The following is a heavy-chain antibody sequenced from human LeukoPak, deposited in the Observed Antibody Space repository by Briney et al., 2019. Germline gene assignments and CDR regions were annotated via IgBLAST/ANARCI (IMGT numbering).Heavy chain of an antibody. CDR1: GYSFLTYW. J-gene: IGHJ4*02. Sequence: GESLKISCKGSGYSFLTYWIGWVRQMPGKGLEWMGMIYPGDSNTRYSPSFQGQVTLSADKSSTAYLQWNSLKASDSAMYYCARGRGIAAVGPFDYWGQGTLVTVSS. CDR2: IYPGDSNT. D-gene: IGHD6-13*01. CDR3: ARGRGIAAVGPFDY. V-gene: IGHV5-51*01.